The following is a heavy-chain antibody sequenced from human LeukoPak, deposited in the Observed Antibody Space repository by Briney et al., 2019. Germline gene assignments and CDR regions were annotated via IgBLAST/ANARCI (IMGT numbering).Heavy chain of an antibody. J-gene: IGHJ6*02. CDR3: ARDEDGDYGMDV. CDR1: GGSISSYY. CDR2: IYYSGST. Sequence: PSETLSLTCTVSGGSISSYYWSWIRQPPGKGLEWIGYIYYSGSTNYDPSLKSRVTMSVDTSKNQFSLKLSSVTAADTAVYYCARDEDGDYGMDVWGQGTTVTVSS. D-gene: IGHD5-24*01. V-gene: IGHV4-59*01.